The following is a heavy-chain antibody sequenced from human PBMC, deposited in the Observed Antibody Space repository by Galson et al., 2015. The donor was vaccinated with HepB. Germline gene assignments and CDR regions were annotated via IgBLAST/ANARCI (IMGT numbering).Heavy chain of an antibody. CDR2: ISAYNGNT. D-gene: IGHD5-18*01. CDR3: ARAPGRYSYGYRHYYYYYMDV. J-gene: IGHJ6*03. V-gene: IGHV1-18*01. Sequence: SVKVSCKASGYTFTSYGINWVRQAPGQGLEWMGWISAYNGNTNYAQKLQGRVTMTTDTSTSTAYMELRSLRSDDTAVYYCARAPGRYSYGYRHYYYYYMDVWGKGTTVTVSS. CDR1: GYTFTSYG.